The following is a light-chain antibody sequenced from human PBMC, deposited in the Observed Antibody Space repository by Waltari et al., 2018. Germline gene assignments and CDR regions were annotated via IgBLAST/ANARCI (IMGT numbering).Light chain of an antibody. J-gene: IGLJ3*02. CDR2: NDN. CDR3: AVWDDSLGGV. CDR1: NSNIGGNF. Sequence: QSVLTQPPSVSGTPRQRVTISCSVRNSNIGGNFVHWYQQCPGKAPKLLIYNDNQGPSGVPDRFSASKSGTSAALAITGLQSEDEADYYCAVWDDSLGGVFGGGTKLTVL. V-gene: IGLV1-44*01.